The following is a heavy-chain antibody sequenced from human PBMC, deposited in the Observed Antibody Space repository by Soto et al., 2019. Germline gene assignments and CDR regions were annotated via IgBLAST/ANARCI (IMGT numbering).Heavy chain of an antibody. V-gene: IGHV1-69*02. J-gene: IGHJ3*02. CDR3: ARSRRTNKRFLEWPDAFDI. CDR1: GGTFSSYT. Sequence: ASVKVSCKASGGTFSSYTISWVRQAPGQGLVWMGRIIPILGIANYAQKSQGRVTITADKSTSTAYMELSSLRSEDTAVYYCARSRRTNKRFLEWPDAFDIWGQGTMVTVSS. CDR2: IIPILGIA. D-gene: IGHD3-3*01.